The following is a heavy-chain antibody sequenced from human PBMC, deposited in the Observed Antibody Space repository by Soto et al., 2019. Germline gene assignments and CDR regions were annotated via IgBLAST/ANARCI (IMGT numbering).Heavy chain of an antibody. CDR1: GGSISSYY. CDR2: IYYSGST. J-gene: IGHJ6*02. V-gene: IGHV4-59*01. CDR3: ARESYYYYGMDV. Sequence: SETLSLTRTVSGGSISSYYWSWIRQPPGKGLEWIGYIYYSGSTNYNPSLKSRVTISVDTSKNQFSLKLSSVTAADTAVYYCARESYYYYGMDVWGQGTTVTVSS.